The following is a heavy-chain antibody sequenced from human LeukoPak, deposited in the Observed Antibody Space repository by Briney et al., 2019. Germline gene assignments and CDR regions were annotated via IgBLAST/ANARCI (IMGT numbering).Heavy chain of an antibody. CDR3: ARRVRPASSHYYDSSGYPNWFDP. Sequence: SETLSLTCAVSGGSISSYYWSWIRQPPGKGLEWIGYIYYSGSTNYNPSLKSRVTISVDTSKNQFSLKLSSVTAADTAVYYCARRVRPASSHYYDSSGYPNWFDPWGQGTLVTVSS. CDR2: IYYSGST. V-gene: IGHV4-59*01. J-gene: IGHJ5*02. D-gene: IGHD3-22*01. CDR1: GGSISSYY.